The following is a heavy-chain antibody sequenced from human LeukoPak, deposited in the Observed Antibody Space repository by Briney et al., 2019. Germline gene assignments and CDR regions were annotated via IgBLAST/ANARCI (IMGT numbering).Heavy chain of an antibody. CDR3: ARETTVEAFDI. J-gene: IGHJ3*02. V-gene: IGHV3-21*01. CDR2: VGSSSSSI. Sequence: GGSLRLSCAASGFTFNSYSMNWVRQAPGKGLEWVSSVGSSSSSIYYADSVKGRFTISRDNAKNSLFLQMNSLRVEDTAVYYCARETTVEAFDIWGQGTMVTVSS. D-gene: IGHD4-23*01. CDR1: GFTFNSYS.